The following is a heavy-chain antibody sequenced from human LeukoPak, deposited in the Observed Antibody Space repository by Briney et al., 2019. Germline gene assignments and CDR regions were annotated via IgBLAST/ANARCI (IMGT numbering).Heavy chain of an antibody. Sequence: GGSLRLSCAASGFTFSSYAMSWVRQAPGKGLEWVANINQDGSEKYYVDSVKGRFTISRDNAKNSLYLQMNSLRAEDTAVYYCARDRVWTVLYWGQGTLVTVSS. CDR2: INQDGSEK. J-gene: IGHJ4*02. V-gene: IGHV3-7*01. CDR1: GFTFSSYA. D-gene: IGHD6-13*01. CDR3: ARDRVWTVLY.